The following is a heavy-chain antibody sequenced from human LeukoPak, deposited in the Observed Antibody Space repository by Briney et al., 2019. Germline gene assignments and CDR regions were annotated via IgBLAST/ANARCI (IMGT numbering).Heavy chain of an antibody. J-gene: IGHJ4*02. CDR2: IYSGDRR. CDR3: TRDLTGTTWSENDY. D-gene: IGHD6-13*01. CDR1: GXSVRGSY. Sequence: GGSLGLSCEVSGXSVRGSYMSWVRQAPGKGLEWVSVIYSGDRRYYADSVKGRFTISRDTSKNTLYLQMNNLRADDTARYYCTRDLTGTTWSENDYWGQGTLVTISS. V-gene: IGHV3-53*01.